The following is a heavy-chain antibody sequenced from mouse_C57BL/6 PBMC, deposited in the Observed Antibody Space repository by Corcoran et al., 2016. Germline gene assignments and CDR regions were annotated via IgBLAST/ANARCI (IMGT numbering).Heavy chain of an antibody. V-gene: IGHV1-81*01. Sequence: QVQLQQSGAELARPGASVKLSCKASGYTFTSYGISWVKQRTGQGLEWIGEIYPRSGNTYYNEKFKGKATLTADKSSSTAYMELRSLTSEDSAVYFCATMVTTGDFDYLCQGTTLTVSS. CDR2: IYPRSGNT. CDR1: GYTFTSYG. J-gene: IGHJ2*01. D-gene: IGHD2-2*01. CDR3: ATMVTTGDFDY.